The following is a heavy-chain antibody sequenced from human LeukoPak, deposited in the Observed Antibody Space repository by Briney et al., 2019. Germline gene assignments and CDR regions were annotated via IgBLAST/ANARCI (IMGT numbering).Heavy chain of an antibody. J-gene: IGHJ3*02. CDR2: INHSGST. D-gene: IGHD1-20*01. Sequence: SETLSLTCAVYGGSFSGYYWTWIRQPPGKGLEWIGEINHSGSTNYNPSLKSRVTISVDTSKNQFSLKLSSVTAADTAVYYCARGSNNWNGDTFDIWGQGTMVTVSS. CDR1: GGSFSGYY. V-gene: IGHV4-34*01. CDR3: ARGSNNWNGDTFDI.